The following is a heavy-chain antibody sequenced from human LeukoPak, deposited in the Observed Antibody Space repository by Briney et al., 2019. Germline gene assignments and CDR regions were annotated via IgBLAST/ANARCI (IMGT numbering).Heavy chain of an antibody. CDR3: ARYYDSSGEYYFNY. J-gene: IGHJ4*02. Sequence: ASVKVSCKASGYTFTGYYMHWVRQAPGQGLESMGWINPNSGGTNYAQKFQGRVTMTRDTSISTAYMELSRLRSDDTAVYYCARYYDSSGEYYFNYWGQGTLVTVSS. V-gene: IGHV1-2*02. CDR2: INPNSGGT. CDR1: GYTFTGYY. D-gene: IGHD3-22*01.